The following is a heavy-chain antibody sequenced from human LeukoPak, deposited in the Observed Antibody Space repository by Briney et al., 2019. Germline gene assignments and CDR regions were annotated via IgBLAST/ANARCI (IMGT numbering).Heavy chain of an antibody. V-gene: IGHV4-34*01. D-gene: IGHD4-23*01. CDR2: INHSGST. CDR1: GGSFSGYY. CDR3: ARKTTVVTPIRDAFDI. Sequence: SETLSLTCAVSGGSFSGYYWSWIRQPPGKGLEWIGEINHSGSTNYNPSLKSRVTISVDTSKNQFSLKLSSVTAADTAVYYCARKTTVVTPIRDAFDIWGQGTMVTVSS. J-gene: IGHJ3*02.